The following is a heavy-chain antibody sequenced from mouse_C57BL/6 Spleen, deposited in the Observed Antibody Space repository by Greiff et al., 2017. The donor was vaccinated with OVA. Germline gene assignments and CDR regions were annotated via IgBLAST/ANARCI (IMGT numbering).Heavy chain of an antibody. J-gene: IGHJ2*01. D-gene: IGHD1-1*01. CDR2: ISSGSSTI. CDR1: GFTFSDYG. CDR3: ARPGEDYYGIFDY. V-gene: IGHV5-17*01. Sequence: EVKLVESGGGLVKPGGSLKLSCAASGFTFSDYGMHWVRQAPEKGLEWVAYISSGSSTIYYADTVKGRFTISRDNAKNTLFLQMTSLRSEDTAMYYCARPGEDYYGIFDYWGQGTTLTVSS.